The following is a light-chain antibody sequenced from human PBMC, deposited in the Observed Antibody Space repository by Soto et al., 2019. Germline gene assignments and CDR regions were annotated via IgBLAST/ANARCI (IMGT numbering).Light chain of an antibody. CDR1: QSVSSN. CDR2: GAF. J-gene: IGKJ1*01. Sequence: EIIMSQSPVTLSVTPGERVTLSCRASQSVSSNLAWYQQKPGQAPSLLIYGAFTRATGIPARFSGTGSGTEFTLTISSLQSEDFALYYCQQYNDWPLTFGQGTMA. V-gene: IGKV3-15*01. CDR3: QQYNDWPLT.